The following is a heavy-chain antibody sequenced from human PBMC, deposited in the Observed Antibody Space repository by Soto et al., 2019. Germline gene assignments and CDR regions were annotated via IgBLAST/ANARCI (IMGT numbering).Heavy chain of an antibody. CDR2: INHSGST. CDR1: GGSFNNYY. V-gene: IGHV4-34*01. D-gene: IGHD2-15*01. J-gene: IGHJ4*02. Sequence: KPSETLSLACAVYGGSFNNYYWNWIRQPPGKGLEWIGEINHSGSTNCNPSLKSRVTISVDTSKNQFSLKLSSVTAADTAVYYCASRSGGSCYCFDYWGQGALVTVSS. CDR3: ASRSGGSCYCFDY.